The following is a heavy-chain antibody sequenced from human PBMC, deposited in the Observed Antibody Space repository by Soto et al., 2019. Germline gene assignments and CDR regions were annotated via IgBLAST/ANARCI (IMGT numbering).Heavy chain of an antibody. CDR3: ARASQLVAPAATGFDS. J-gene: IGHJ4*02. V-gene: IGHV3-48*02. CDR1: GFPFSTYR. CDR2: ISASTLTT. D-gene: IGHD2-2*01. Sequence: EVELVESGGGLVQTGGSLRLSCAASGFPFSTYRMSCFRQAPGKGLEWISYISASTLTTFYADSVKGRFTISRDTAQNSLYLQMNILRDEDTVVYYCARASQLVAPAATGFDSWGQGTLVTVSS.